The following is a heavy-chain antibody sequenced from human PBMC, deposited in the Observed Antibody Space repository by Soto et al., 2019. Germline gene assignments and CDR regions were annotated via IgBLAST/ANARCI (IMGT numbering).Heavy chain of an antibody. CDR2: IIPIFGTA. CDR1: GGTFSSYA. V-gene: IGHV1-69*13. J-gene: IGHJ6*02. D-gene: IGHD2-15*01. Sequence: ASVKVSCKASGGTFSSYAISWVRQAPGQGLEWMGGIIPIFGTANYAQKFQGRVTITADESTSTAYMELSSLRSEDTAVYYCASKFITILGYCSGGSCHPDYYYYGMDVWGQGTTVTVSS. CDR3: ASKFITILGYCSGGSCHPDYYYYGMDV.